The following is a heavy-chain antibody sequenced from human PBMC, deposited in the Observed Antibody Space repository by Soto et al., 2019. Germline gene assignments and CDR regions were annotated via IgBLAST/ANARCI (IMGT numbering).Heavy chain of an antibody. CDR2: IRSKANSYAT. CDR3: TRGGIYDILTGYYYYYYMDV. V-gene: IGHV3-73*01. Sequence: GGSLRLSCAASGFTFSGSAMHWVRQASGKGLEWVGRIRSKANSYATAYAASVKGRFTISRDDSKNMAYLQMNSLKTEDTAVYYCTRGGIYDILTGYYYYYYMDVWGKGTPVTVSS. CDR1: GFTFSGSA. J-gene: IGHJ6*03. D-gene: IGHD3-9*01.